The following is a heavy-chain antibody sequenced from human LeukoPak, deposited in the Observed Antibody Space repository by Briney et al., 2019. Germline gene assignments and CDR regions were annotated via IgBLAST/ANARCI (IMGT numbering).Heavy chain of an antibody. CDR1: GYTFTGYY. CDR2: INPNSGGT. J-gene: IGHJ4*02. Sequence: GASVKVSCKASGYTFTGYYMHWVRQAPGQGLEWMGWINPNSGGTNYAQKFQGRVTMTRDTSISTAYMELSRLRSDDTAVYYCARDVMVRGVMTPYYFDYWGQGTLVTVSS. V-gene: IGHV1-2*02. D-gene: IGHD3-10*01. CDR3: ARDVMVRGVMTPYYFDY.